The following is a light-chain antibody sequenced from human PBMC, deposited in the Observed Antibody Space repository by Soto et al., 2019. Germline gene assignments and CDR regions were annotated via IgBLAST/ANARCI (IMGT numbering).Light chain of an antibody. CDR3: MQPLQSWT. V-gene: IGKV2-28*01. CDR1: QSLLHSNGYNY. CDR2: LGS. Sequence: DIVMTQSPLSLPVTPGEPASISCRSSQSLLHSNGYNYLDWYLQKPGQSPQLLIYLGSNRASGVPDRFSGSGSGTDFTTKISRVEAEDVGVYYCMQPLQSWTFGQGTKVDIK. J-gene: IGKJ1*01.